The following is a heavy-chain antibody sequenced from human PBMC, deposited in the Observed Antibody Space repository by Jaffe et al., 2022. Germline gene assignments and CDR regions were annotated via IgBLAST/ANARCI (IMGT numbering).Heavy chain of an antibody. CDR3: AREDSSGYYIDY. CDR1: GYSISSGYY. V-gene: IGHV4-38-2*02. J-gene: IGHJ4*02. Sequence: QVQLQESGPGLVKPSETLSLTCAVSGYSISSGYYWGWIRQPPGKGLEWIGSIYHSGSTYYNPSLKSRVTISVDTSKNQFSLKLSSVTAADTAVYYCAREDSSGYYIDYWGQGTLVTVSS. CDR2: IYHSGST. D-gene: IGHD3-22*01.